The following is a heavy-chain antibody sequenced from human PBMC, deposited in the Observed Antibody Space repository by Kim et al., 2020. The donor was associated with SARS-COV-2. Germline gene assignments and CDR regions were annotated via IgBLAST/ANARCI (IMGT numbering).Heavy chain of an antibody. CDR3: ARGPGLDCCPFDY. Sequence: SETLSLTCAVYGGSFSGYYWSWIRQPPGKGLEWIGEINHSGSTNYNPSLKSRVTISVDTSKNQFSLKLSSVTAADTAVYYCARGPGLDCCPFDYWGQGTL. D-gene: IGHD2-21*01. V-gene: IGHV4-34*01. CDR1: GGSFSGYY. CDR2: INHSGST. J-gene: IGHJ4*02.